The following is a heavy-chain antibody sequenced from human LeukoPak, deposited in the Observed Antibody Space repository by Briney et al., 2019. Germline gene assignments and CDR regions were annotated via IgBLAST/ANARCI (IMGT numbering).Heavy chain of an antibody. CDR2: MNPNSANT. D-gene: IGHD3-22*01. V-gene: IGHV1-8*01. Sequence: ASVKVSCKASGYTFTSYDINWVRQATGQGLEWMGWMNPNSANTGYAQKFQGRVTMTRNTSISTAYMELSSLRSEDTAVYYCARGQMPYYYDRRGYNYDSDYWGQGTLVTVSS. CDR3: ARGQMPYYYDRRGYNYDSDY. J-gene: IGHJ4*02. CDR1: GYTFTSYD.